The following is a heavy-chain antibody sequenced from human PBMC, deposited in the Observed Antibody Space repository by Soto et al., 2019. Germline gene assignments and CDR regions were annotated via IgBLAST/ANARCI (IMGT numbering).Heavy chain of an antibody. D-gene: IGHD3-10*01. J-gene: IGHJ4*02. V-gene: IGHV1-69*19. CDR3: AREVQVHTPAFVY. CDR2: ISPMFGAA. Sequence: QVQLVQSGAEMKKPGSSVKVSCQSSGGTFNTYAMNWVRQAPGQGPEWMGDISPMFGAANYAPKFQGRVTISADESTGRSYVQLSSWPSEATALYFCAREVQVHTPAFVYWGQGTLVTVS. CDR1: GGTFNTYA.